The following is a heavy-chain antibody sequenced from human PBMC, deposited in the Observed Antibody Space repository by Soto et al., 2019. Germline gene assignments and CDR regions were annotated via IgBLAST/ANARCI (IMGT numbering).Heavy chain of an antibody. Sequence: SETLSLTCTVSGGSISSGDYYWSWIRQPPGKGLEWIGYIYHSGSTYYNPSLKSRVTISVDTSKNQFSLKLSSVTAADTAVYYCAIDSGPYDSSGSGYSGQGTLVTVSA. CDR1: GGSISSGDYY. CDR2: IYHSGST. D-gene: IGHD3-22*01. V-gene: IGHV4-30-4*01. CDR3: AIDSGPYDSSGSGY. J-gene: IGHJ4*02.